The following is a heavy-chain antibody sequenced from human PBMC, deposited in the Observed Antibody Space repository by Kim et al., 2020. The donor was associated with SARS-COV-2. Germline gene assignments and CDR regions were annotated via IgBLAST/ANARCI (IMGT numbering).Heavy chain of an antibody. CDR2: SDK. J-gene: IGHJ4*02. V-gene: IGHV3-7*01. Sequence: SDKNHVDSVRGRFTISRDNAKNSLSLQMNSLRGEDTAVYYCARDTGFRLDYWGQGALVTVSS. CDR3: ARDTGFRLDY.